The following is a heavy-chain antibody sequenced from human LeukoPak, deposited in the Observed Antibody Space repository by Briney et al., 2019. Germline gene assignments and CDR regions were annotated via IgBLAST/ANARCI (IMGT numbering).Heavy chain of an antibody. CDR1: GFTFDAYA. CDR2: ISWNGYSI. J-gene: IGHJ4*02. Sequence: GRSLRLSCAASGFTFDAYAMHWVRQAPGKGLEWVSGISWNGYSIAYADSVKGRFTISRDNAKNSLYLQMNSLRPDDTAFYYCATYSGSNYDLDYWGQGTLVTVSS. D-gene: IGHD1-26*01. CDR3: ATYSGSNYDLDY. V-gene: IGHV3-9*01.